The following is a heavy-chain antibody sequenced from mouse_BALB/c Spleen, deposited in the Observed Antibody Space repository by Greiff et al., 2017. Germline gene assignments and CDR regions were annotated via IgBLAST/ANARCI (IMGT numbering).Heavy chain of an antibody. D-gene: IGHD2-10*02. J-gene: IGHJ4*01. V-gene: IGHV3-6*02. CDR2: ISYDGSN. CDR3: ALYGNYEDAMDY. CDR1: GYSITSGYY. Sequence: EVHLVESGPGLVKPSQSLSLTCSVTGYSITSGYYWNWIRQFPGNKLEWMGYISYDGSNNYNPSLKNRISITRDTSKNQFFLKLNSVTTEDTATYYCALYGNYEDAMDYWGQGTSVTVSS.